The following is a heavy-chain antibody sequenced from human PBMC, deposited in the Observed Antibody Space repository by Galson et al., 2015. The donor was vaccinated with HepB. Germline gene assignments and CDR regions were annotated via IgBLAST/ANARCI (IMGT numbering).Heavy chain of an antibody. CDR3: ARGRFLEWLLYRGWFDP. D-gene: IGHD3-3*01. Sequence: CAISGDSVSSHSAAWNWIRQSPSRGLEWLGRTYYRSKWYNDYAVSVKSRITINPDTSKNQFSLQLNSVTPEDTAVYYCARGRFLEWLLYRGWFDPWGQGTLVTVSS. CDR2: TYYRSKWYN. V-gene: IGHV6-1*01. J-gene: IGHJ5*02. CDR1: GDSVSSHSAA.